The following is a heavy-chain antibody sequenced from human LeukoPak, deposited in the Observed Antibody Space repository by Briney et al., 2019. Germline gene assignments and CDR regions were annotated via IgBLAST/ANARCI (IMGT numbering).Heavy chain of an antibody. J-gene: IGHJ4*02. D-gene: IGHD1-26*01. Sequence: ASVKVSCKASGYTFTSYYMHWVRQAPGQGLEWMGIINHSGGSTSYAQKFQGRVTMTRDTSTSTVYMELSSLRSEDTAVYYCARDGTSGSYYGSLDYWGQGTLVTVSS. V-gene: IGHV1-46*01. CDR3: ARDGTSGSYYGSLDY. CDR2: INHSGGST. CDR1: GYTFTSYY.